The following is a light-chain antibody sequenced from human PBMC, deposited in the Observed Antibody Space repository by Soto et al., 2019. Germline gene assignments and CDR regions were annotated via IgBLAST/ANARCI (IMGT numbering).Light chain of an antibody. CDR2: AAS. Sequence: EIVLTQSPGTLSLSPGEGTTLSCRASQTVKKNYLAWYQQKPGQAPRLLIYAASSRATGIPDRFSGSGSGTDFTLTISKLEPEDLAVFYCQQYAESPITFGQGTRLEIE. CDR1: QTVKKNY. CDR3: QQYAESPIT. V-gene: IGKV3-20*01. J-gene: IGKJ5*01.